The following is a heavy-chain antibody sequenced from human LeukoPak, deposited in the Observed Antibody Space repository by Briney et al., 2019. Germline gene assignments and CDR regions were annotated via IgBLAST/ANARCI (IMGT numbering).Heavy chain of an antibody. V-gene: IGHV3-30*04. CDR2: ISYDGSNK. J-gene: IGHJ5*02. CDR3: AKETWEWPENWFDP. Sequence: PGGSLRLSCAASGFTFSSYAMHWVRQAPGKGLEWVAVISYDGSNKYYADSVKGRFTISRDTSKNTLYLQMHSLRVEDTAIYYCAKETWEWPENWFDPWGQGTLVTVSS. CDR1: GFTFSSYA. D-gene: IGHD1-26*01.